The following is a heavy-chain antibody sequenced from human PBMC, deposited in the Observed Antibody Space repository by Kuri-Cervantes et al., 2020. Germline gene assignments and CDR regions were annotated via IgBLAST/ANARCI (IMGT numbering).Heavy chain of an antibody. D-gene: IGHD2/OR15-2a*01. CDR3: ARAEYYWYFDL. Sequence: GESLKISCAASGFTFSSYAMSWVRQAPGKGLEWVSAISGSGGSTYYADSVKGRFTISRDNSKNTLYLQMNSLRAEDTAVYYCARAEYYWYFDLWGRGTLVTVSS. V-gene: IGHV3-23*01. CDR2: ISGSGGST. CDR1: GFTFSSYA. J-gene: IGHJ2*01.